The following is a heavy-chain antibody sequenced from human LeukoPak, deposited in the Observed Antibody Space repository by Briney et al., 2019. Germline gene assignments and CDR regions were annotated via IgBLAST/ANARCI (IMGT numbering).Heavy chain of an antibody. CDR1: GGSISSYY. J-gene: IGHJ6*03. D-gene: IGHD1-26*01. CDR2: IYYSGST. CDR3: ARSGGPFYYYYYMDV. V-gene: IGHV4-59*01. Sequence: SETLSLTCTVSGGSISSYYWSWIRQPPGKGLEWIGYIYYSGSTNYNPSLKSRVTISVDTSKHQFSLNLTSVTAADTAVYYCARSGGPFYYYYYMDVWGKGTTVSVSS.